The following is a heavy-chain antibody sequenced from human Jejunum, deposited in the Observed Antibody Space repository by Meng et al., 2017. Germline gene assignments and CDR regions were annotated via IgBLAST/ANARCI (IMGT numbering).Heavy chain of an antibody. Sequence: SETLSLTCTVSGGSVSDNYWSWIRQAPGKGLEWIGYIFYIGSTNYNPSLKSRVTMSLDASKNQFSLRLNSVTSADTAVYYCVRDLGRSGRWYERVRFDPWGQGPLVTVSS. D-gene: IGHD6-13*01. J-gene: IGHJ5*02. CDR3: VRDLGRSGRWYERVRFDP. V-gene: IGHV4-59*02. CDR1: GGSVSDNY. CDR2: IFYIGST.